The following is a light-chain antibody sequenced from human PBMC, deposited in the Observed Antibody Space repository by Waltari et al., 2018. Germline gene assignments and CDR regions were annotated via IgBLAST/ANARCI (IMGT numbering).Light chain of an antibody. Sequence: DIVMTQSPDSLAVSLGERATITCKSSQTVLYSSNNKNYLAWYQQKPGQPPKLVIYWASTRESGVPYRFSASGSGTDFNFTISSLQAEDVAVYYCQQYNNWPPMYTFGQGTKLEIK. V-gene: IGKV4-1*01. CDR3: QQYNNWPPMYT. CDR2: WAS. J-gene: IGKJ2*01. CDR1: QTVLYSSNNKNY.